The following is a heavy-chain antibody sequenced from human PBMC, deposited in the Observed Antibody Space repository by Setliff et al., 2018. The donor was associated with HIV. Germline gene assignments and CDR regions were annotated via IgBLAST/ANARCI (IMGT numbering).Heavy chain of an antibody. J-gene: IGHJ6*03. CDR3: ARDTGGEITCGGVIVNYYYYMDV. CDR1: GYTFTNYF. Sequence: ASVKVSCKASGYTFTNYFVHWVRQAPGQGLEWMGYINAGDDNTRYSEKFQGRVTITRDTSANTAYMELSILRSEDTAVYYCARDTGGEITCGGVIVNYYYYMDVWGKGTTVTVSS. V-gene: IGHV1-3*01. D-gene: IGHD3-16*02. CDR2: INAGDDNT.